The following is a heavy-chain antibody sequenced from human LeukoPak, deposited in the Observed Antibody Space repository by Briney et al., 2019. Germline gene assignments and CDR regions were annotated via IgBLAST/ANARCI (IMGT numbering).Heavy chain of an antibody. D-gene: IGHD1-14*01. CDR2: IYYSGNT. CDR3: AGLIRPGWFDP. V-gene: IGHV4-39*01. CDR1: GVSISSSNSY. Sequence: SETLSLTCTVSGVSISSSNSYWGWIRQPPGKGLEWIGSIYYSGNTYYNPSLKSRVTISVDTSKNQFSLKLSSVTAADTAVYYCAGLIRPGWFDPWGQGTLVTVSS. J-gene: IGHJ5*02.